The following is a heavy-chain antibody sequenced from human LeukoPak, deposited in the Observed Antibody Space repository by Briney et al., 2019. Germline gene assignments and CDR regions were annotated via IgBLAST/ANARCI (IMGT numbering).Heavy chain of an antibody. Sequence: ASVKVSCKASGYTFTSYGISWVRRAPGQGLEWMGWISAYNGNTNYAQKLQGRVTMTTDTSTSTAYMELRSLRSDDTAVYYCAKCSASTYYYDSSGYYGAFDIWGQGTMVTVSS. J-gene: IGHJ3*02. CDR2: ISAYNGNT. CDR1: GYTFTSYG. D-gene: IGHD3-22*01. V-gene: IGHV1-18*01. CDR3: AKCSASTYYYDSSGYYGAFDI.